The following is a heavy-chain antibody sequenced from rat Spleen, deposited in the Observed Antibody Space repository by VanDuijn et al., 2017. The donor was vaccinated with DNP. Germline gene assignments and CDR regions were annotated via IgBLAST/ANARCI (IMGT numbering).Heavy chain of an antibody. CDR1: GFTFSDYN. V-gene: IGHV5S10*01. D-gene: IGHD1-12*01. Sequence: EVQLVESGGNLVQPGRSLKLSCAASGFTFSDYNMAWVRQAPTKGLEWVATILFDGSYPSYGDSVKGRFTISRDNAKNTQYLQMDSLRSEDTATYYCSTLNYYASLSGYFDYWGQGVMVTVSS. CDR3: STLNYYASLSGYFDY. J-gene: IGHJ2*01. CDR2: ILFDGSYP.